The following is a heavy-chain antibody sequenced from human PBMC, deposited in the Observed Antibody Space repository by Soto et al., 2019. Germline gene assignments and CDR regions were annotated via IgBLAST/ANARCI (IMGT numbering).Heavy chain of an antibody. Sequence: GSLRLSCAASGFTFSNYGMHWVRQAPGKGLEWVAVISDDGVSKYYADSVQGRFTISRDNSESAVFLQTNSLRPDDTALYFCARAYYFGSGTSYTLYYWGQGTQVTVSS. J-gene: IGHJ4*02. D-gene: IGHD3-10*01. V-gene: IGHV3-30*03. CDR3: ARAYYFGSGTSYTLYY. CDR1: GFTFSNYG. CDR2: ISDDGVSK.